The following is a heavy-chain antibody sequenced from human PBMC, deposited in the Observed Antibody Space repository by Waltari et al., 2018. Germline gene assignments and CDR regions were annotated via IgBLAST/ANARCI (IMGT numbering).Heavy chain of an antibody. J-gene: IGHJ4*02. Sequence: EVQLLESGGGLIQPGGSLSLSGTASGFTFSIDAMNWVRQAPGKGLEWVSGISGSGDNTYYADSVKGRFTISRDNSENTVYLQMSSLRAEDTAVYYCTRANFWSGYLFDFWGQGTQVTVSS. CDR1: GFTFSIDA. CDR3: TRANFWSGYLFDF. CDR2: ISGSGDNT. D-gene: IGHD3-3*01. V-gene: IGHV3-23*01.